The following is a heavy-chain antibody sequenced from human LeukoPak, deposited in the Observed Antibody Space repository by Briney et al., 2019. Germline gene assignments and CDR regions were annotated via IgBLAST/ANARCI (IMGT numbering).Heavy chain of an antibody. J-gene: IGHJ6*03. CDR3: ARERGNYYYYMDV. V-gene: IGHV3-48*03. CDR2: ISSSGSTI. Sequence: GGSLRLSCAASGFTFSSYEMNWVRQAPGKGLEWVSYISSSGSTIYYADSVKGRFTISRDNAKTSLYLQMNSLRAEDTAVYYCARERGNYYYYMDVWGKGTTVTISS. CDR1: GFTFSSYE.